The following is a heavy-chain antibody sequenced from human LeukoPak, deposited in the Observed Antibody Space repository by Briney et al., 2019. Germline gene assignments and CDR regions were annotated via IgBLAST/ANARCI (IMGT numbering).Heavy chain of an antibody. V-gene: IGHV4-38-2*02. CDR1: GYSISSGYY. CDR2: IYHSGST. J-gene: IGHJ4*02. Sequence: PSETLSLTCTVSGYSISSGYYWGWIRQPPGKGLEWIGNIYHSGSTYYNPSLKSRVTMSVDTSKNQFSLKLSSVTAADTAVYYCVRASYYYGSGSYSFDYWGQGTLVTVSS. D-gene: IGHD3-10*01. CDR3: VRASYYYGSGSYSFDY.